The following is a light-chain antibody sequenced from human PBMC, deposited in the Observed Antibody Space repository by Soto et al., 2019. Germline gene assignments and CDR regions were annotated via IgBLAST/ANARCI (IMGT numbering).Light chain of an antibody. V-gene: IGKV3-11*01. CDR3: QQRKFWPPLT. CDR2: DTS. Sequence: EVVLTQSPATLSLSPGERATLSCRVSQSVDRYLAWYQQKPGQAPRLLIYDTSNRATGVPARFSGTGSGTDFTLTVSSLEPEDFGVYYCQQRKFWPPLTFGGGTMVEIK. CDR1: QSVDRY. J-gene: IGKJ4*01.